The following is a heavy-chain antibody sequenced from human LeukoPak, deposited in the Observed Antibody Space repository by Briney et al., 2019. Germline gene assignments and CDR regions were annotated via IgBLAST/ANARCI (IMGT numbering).Heavy chain of an antibody. J-gene: IGHJ4*02. CDR2: INHSGST. V-gene: IGHV4-34*01. D-gene: IGHD3-22*01. CDR1: GGSFSSYY. CDR3: ARGPSSSGYYCRLDY. Sequence: SETLSLTCAVYGGSFSSYYWSWIRQPPGKGLEWIGEINHSGSTNYNPSLKSRVTISVDTSKNQFSLKLSSVTAADTAVYYCARGPSSSGYYCRLDYWGQGTLVTVSS.